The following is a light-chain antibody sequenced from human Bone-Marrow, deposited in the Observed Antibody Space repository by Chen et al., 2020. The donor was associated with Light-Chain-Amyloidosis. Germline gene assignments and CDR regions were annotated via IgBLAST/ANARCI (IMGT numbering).Light chain of an antibody. V-gene: IGLV3-25*03. CDR1: DLPTKY. Sequence: SYELTQPPSVSVSPGQTARITCSGDDLPTKYAYCYQQKPGQAPVLVINRDTERPSGISGRFCGSSSGTTATLNISGVQAEDEADYNCQSADSSGTDEVIFGGGTKLTVL. CDR2: RDT. J-gene: IGLJ2*01. CDR3: QSADSSGTDEVI.